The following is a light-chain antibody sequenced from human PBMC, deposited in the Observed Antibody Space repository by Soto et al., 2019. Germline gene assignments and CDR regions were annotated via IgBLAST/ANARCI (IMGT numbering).Light chain of an antibody. Sequence: EIVMTQSPATLSVSPGERATLSCRASQTVNTNLAWYQHRPGQAPRLLIYGASTRATGIPDRFSGGGSGTEVSLTISSLQSEDFAVYYCQQYYDWLTWTFSQGTKVEIK. V-gene: IGKV3-15*01. J-gene: IGKJ1*01. CDR1: QTVNTN. CDR3: QQYYDWLTWT. CDR2: GAS.